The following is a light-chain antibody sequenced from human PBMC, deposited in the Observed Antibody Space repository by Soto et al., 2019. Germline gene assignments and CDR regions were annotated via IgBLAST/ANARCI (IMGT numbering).Light chain of an antibody. J-gene: IGKJ4*01. CDR1: ENINTY. CDR2: DAS. CDR3: QQRRNWPIT. Sequence: EIVLTQSPATLSLCPGERATLSCRASENINTYLAWYQQKPGQVPRLLMYDASNRATGIPARFSGSGSGTDFTLTISSLEPEDFAVYYCQQRRNWPITFGGGTKVEIK. V-gene: IGKV3-11*01.